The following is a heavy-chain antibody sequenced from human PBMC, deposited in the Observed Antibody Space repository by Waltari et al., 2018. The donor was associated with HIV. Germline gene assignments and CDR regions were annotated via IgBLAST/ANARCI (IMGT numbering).Heavy chain of an antibody. CDR1: AFTFSSFW. J-gene: IGHJ4*02. Sequence: EEQLVESGGGLVQPGGSLRLSCAASAFTFSSFWMHWVRQVPGKGLVWVSRINSDRSDTSTADSVKGRFTIFRDNARNTLYLQMHSLRAEDTALYYCVRGAPFDYWGQGALVAVSS. CDR3: VRGAPFDY. V-gene: IGHV3-74*01. CDR2: INSDRSDT.